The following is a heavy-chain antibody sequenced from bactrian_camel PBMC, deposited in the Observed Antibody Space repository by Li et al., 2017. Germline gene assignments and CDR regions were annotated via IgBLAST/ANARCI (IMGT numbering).Heavy chain of an antibody. J-gene: IGHJ4*01. CDR1: GFTFSSYA. CDR2: INSAGITT. V-gene: IGHV3S31*01. D-gene: IGHD4*01. CDR3: ATDLQSCGWIRDLVRLSY. Sequence: VQLVESGGGLAQPGGSLRISCAASGFTFSSYAMMWVRQAQGKGLEWVSGINSAGITTYYKHSMKGRFTISRDNAKDTLYLQMNNLEPEDTAKYHCATDLQSCGWIRDLVRLSYWGWGTQVTVS.